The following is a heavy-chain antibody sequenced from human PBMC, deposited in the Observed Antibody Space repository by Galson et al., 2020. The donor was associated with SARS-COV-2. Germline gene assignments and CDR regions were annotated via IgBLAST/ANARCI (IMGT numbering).Heavy chain of an antibody. J-gene: IGHJ6*02. D-gene: IGHD3-9*01. CDR1: GFTFTSSA. V-gene: IGHV1-58*02. CDR2: IVVGSGNT. CDR3: AVLQRILDYGILTGYSFFSGLDV. Sequence: SVKVSCKASGFTFTSSAMQWVRQARGQRLEWIGWIVVGSGNTNYAQKFQERVTITTDMSTSTAYMELSSLRSEDTAVYYCAVLQRILDYGILTGYSFFSGLDVWGQGTPVTVSS.